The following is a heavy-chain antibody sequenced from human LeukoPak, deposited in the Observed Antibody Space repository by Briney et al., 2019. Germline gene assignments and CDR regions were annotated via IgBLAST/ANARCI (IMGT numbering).Heavy chain of an antibody. D-gene: IGHD3-10*02. CDR2: ISGNAKTT. J-gene: IGHJ4*02. Sequence: GGSLRLSCATSGFTFSTYGMTWVRQAPGKGLECVSGISGNAKTTSYADSVKGRFTISRDNSKNTLYLQTNSLTVEDTAVYYCAKTLFGGHDYWGQGTLVTVSS. V-gene: IGHV3-23*01. CDR1: GFTFSTYG. CDR3: AKTLFGGHDY.